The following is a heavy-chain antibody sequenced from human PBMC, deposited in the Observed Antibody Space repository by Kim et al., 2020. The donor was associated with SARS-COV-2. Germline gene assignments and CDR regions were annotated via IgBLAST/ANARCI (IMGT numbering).Heavy chain of an antibody. V-gene: IGHV3-23*01. J-gene: IGHJ4*02. Sequence: GGSLRLSCVASGFSFGTFDMSWVRQAPGKGLKWVSVIKAPEANTYYAESVKVRFTLSRDSASNTLYLQMNSLRADDTAVYYCVKSAWLDYWGPGTLVTVS. CDR1: GFSFGTFD. CDR2: IKAPEANT. CDR3: VKSAWLDY. D-gene: IGHD3-3*01.